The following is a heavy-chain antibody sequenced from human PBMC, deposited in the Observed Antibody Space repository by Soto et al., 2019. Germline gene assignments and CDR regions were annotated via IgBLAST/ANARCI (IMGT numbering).Heavy chain of an antibody. CDR3: ARVSGDSSGYYYGDNWFDP. D-gene: IGHD3-22*01. CDR1: GYSFTSYW. V-gene: IGHV5-51*01. J-gene: IGHJ5*02. CDR2: IYPGDSDT. Sequence: ESLKISCKGSGYSFTSYWIGWVRQMPGKGLEWMGIIYPGDSDTRYSPSFQGQVTISADKSISTAYLQWSSLKASDTAMYYCARVSGDSSGYYYGDNWFDPWGQGTLVTVSS.